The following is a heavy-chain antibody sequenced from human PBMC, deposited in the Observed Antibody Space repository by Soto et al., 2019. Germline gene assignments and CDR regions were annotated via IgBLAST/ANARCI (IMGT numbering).Heavy chain of an antibody. J-gene: IGHJ6*02. CDR2: IIPIFGTA. V-gene: IGHV1-69*13. CDR3: ARDKPDIVVVPAAIGGYGMDV. D-gene: IGHD2-2*01. CDR1: GGTFSSYA. Sequence: SVKVSCKASGGTFSSYAISWVRQAPGQGLEWMGGIIPIFGTANYAQKFQGRVTITADESTSTAYMELSSLRSEDTAVYYCARDKPDIVVVPAAIGGYGMDVWGQGTTVTVSS.